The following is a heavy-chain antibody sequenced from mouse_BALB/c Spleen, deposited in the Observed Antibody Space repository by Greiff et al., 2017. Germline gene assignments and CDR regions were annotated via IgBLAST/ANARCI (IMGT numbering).Heavy chain of an antibody. J-gene: IGHJ4*01. D-gene: IGHD2-2*01. CDR3: ARQWLRPDYYAMDY. V-gene: IGHV5-6*02. CDR1: GFTFSSYG. Sequence: EVMLVESGGDLVKPGGSLKLSCAASGFTFSSYGMSWVRQTPDKRLEWVATISSGGSYTYYPDSVKGRFTISRDNAKNTLYLQMSSLKSEDTAMYYCARQWLRPDYYAMDYWGQGTSVTVSS. CDR2: ISSGGSYT.